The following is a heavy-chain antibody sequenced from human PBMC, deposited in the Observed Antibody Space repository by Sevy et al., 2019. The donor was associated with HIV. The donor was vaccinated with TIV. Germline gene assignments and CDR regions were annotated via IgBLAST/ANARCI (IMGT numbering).Heavy chain of an antibody. CDR1: GFTVSSNF. J-gene: IGHJ4*02. Sequence: GGSLRLSCAVSGFTVSSNFMSWVRQAPGKGLEWVSVIWLTGTTYYADSVKGRFTISRDNSKNTLYLDMSSLRAADTAVYYCARGKHVSDYYGSFDYWGQGTLVTVSS. D-gene: IGHD3-3*01. V-gene: IGHV3-53*01. CDR3: ARGKHVSDYYGSFDY. CDR2: IWLTGTT.